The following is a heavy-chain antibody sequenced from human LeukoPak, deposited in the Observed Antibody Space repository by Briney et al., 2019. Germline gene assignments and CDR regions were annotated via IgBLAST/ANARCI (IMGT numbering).Heavy chain of an antibody. Sequence: PGGSLRLSCAASGFTFSSYWMSWVRQAPGKGLEWVANINQDGSEKYYVDSVKGRFTISRDTAKNSLYLQMNTLRAEDTAVYHCARGGGGMDVWGKGTTVTVSS. CDR1: GFTFSSYW. CDR3: ARGGGGMDV. CDR2: INQDGSEK. V-gene: IGHV3-7*01. J-gene: IGHJ6*04. D-gene: IGHD3-16*01.